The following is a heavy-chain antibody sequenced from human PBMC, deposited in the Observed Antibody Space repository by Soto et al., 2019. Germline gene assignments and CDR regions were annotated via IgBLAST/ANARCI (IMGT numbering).Heavy chain of an antibody. J-gene: IGHJ6*02. CDR2: IYYSVST. D-gene: IGHD6-19*01. CDR3: ARGYSSGWFNYYYYGMDV. CDR1: GGSISSYY. Sequence: SETLSLTCTVSGGSISSYYWSWVRQPPGKGLEWIGYIYYSVSTNYNPSLKSRVTISVDTSKNQFSLKLSSVTAADTAVYYCARGYSSGWFNYYYYGMDVWGQGTTVTVSS. V-gene: IGHV4-59*01.